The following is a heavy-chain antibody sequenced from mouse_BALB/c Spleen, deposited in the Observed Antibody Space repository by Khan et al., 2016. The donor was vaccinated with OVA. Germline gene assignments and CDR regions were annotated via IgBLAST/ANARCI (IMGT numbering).Heavy chain of an antibody. CDR1: GYTFTSYT. J-gene: IGHJ3*01. D-gene: IGHD2-14*01. CDR3: VRDGAYHRNDGWFAY. V-gene: IGHV1-4*01. CDR2: INPSNGYT. Sequence: QVRLQQSGAELARPGASVKMSCKASGYTFTSYTIHWIKKRPGQGLEWIGYINPSNGYTNYNQKFKDKATLTTDKSSTTAYLQLSILTSDDSAVYNCVRDGAYHRNDGWFAYWGQGTLVTVSA.